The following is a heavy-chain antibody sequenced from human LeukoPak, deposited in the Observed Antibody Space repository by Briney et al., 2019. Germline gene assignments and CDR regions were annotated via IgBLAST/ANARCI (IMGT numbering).Heavy chain of an antibody. CDR2: IRYDGSNK. V-gene: IGHV3-30*02. CDR3: AKTRITMVRGLITD. CDR1: GFTFSNFG. J-gene: IGHJ4*02. D-gene: IGHD3-10*01. Sequence: GGSLRLSCAASGFTFSNFGMHWVRQAPGKGLEWVAFIRYDGSNKYYADSVKGRFTISRDNSKNTLYLQMNSLRAEDTAVYYCAKTRITMVRGLITDWGQGTLVTVSS.